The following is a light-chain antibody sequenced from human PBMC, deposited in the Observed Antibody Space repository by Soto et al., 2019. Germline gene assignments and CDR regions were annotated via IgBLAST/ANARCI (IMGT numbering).Light chain of an antibody. Sequence: EIVLIQSPATLSLSPGERATLSCRASQSVSSHLAWYQQKPGQAPRLLIYDASNRATGIPARFSGSGSGTDFTLTISSLEPEDFAVYYCQQRSNWPLTFGQGTKVDIK. J-gene: IGKJ1*01. CDR2: DAS. CDR1: QSVSSH. V-gene: IGKV3-11*01. CDR3: QQRSNWPLT.